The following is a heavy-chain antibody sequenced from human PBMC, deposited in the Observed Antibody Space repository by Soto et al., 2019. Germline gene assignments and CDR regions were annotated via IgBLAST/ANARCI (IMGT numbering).Heavy chain of an antibody. CDR2: ISYDGSNK. J-gene: IGHJ4*02. CDR1: GFTFSSYA. Sequence: QVQLVESGGGVVQPGRSLRLSCAASGFTFSSYAMHWVRQAPGKGLEWVAVISYDGSNKYYADSVKGRFTISRDNSKNTLYLQMNSLRAEDTAVYYCARAIEMATIGGYFDYWGPGTLVTVSS. CDR3: ARAIEMATIGGYFDY. D-gene: IGHD5-12*01. V-gene: IGHV3-30-3*01.